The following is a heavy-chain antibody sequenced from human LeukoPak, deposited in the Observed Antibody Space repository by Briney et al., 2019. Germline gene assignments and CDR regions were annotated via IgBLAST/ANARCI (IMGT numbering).Heavy chain of an antibody. Sequence: SETLSLTCAVSGGSISSSNWWSWVRQPPGKGLEWIGEIYHSGSTNYNPSLKSRVTISVDKSKNQFSLKLSSVTAADTAVYYFAGHFLVVPAAMGYWGQGTLVTVPS. CDR3: AGHFLVVPAAMGY. CDR1: GGSISSSNW. D-gene: IGHD2-2*01. V-gene: IGHV4-4*02. CDR2: IYHSGST. J-gene: IGHJ4*02.